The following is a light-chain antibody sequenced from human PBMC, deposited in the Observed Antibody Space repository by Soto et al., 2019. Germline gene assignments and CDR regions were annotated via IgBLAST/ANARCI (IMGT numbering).Light chain of an antibody. CDR1: QDINNY. V-gene: IGKV1-33*01. J-gene: IGKJ3*01. CDR3: QQHDGLPRSA. CDR2: DAS. Sequence: DIQMTQSPSSLSASVGDRVSITCQASQDINNYLNWYQQKPGKAPKLLIYDASNLQTGVPSRFSGSGSGTDFTSTISSLQPEDIATYDCQQHDGLPRSAFGPGTKVDIK.